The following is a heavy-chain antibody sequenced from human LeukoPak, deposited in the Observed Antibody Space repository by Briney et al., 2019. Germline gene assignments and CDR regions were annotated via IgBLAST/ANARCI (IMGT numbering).Heavy chain of an antibody. V-gene: IGHV3-23*01. J-gene: IGHJ4*02. CDR1: GFTFSSYA. CDR3: AKVGYDSSGILDY. CDR2: ISGSGGST. Sequence: GGSLRLSCAASGFTFSSYAMSWVRQAPGKGLEWVSAISGSGGSTYYADSVKGRFTISRDNSKDTLYLQMNSLRAEDTAVYYCAKVGYDSSGILDYWGQGTLVTVSS. D-gene: IGHD3-22*01.